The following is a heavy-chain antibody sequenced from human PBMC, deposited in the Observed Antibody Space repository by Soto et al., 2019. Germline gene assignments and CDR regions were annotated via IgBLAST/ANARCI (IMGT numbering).Heavy chain of an antibody. V-gene: IGHV4-34*01. Sequence: SETLSLTCAVYGGSFSGYYWSWIRQPPGKGLEWIGEINHSGSTNYNPSLKSRVTISVDTSKNQFSLKLSSVTAADTAVYYCARGRSPRYNWSYSGTYYYYGMDVWGQAPTVTVSS. CDR1: GGSFSGYY. J-gene: IGHJ6*01. D-gene: IGHD1-7*01. CDR2: INHSGST. CDR3: ARGRSPRYNWSYSGTYYYYGMDV.